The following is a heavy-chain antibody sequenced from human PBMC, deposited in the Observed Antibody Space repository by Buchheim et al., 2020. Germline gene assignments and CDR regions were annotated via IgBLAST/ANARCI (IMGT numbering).Heavy chain of an antibody. Sequence: QVQLVESGGGVVQPGRSLRLSCAASGFTFSSYAMHWVRQAPGKGLEWVAVISYDGSNKYYADSVKGRFTISRDNSKNTLYLQMNSLRAEDTAVYYCARESTFREWEPHTPPGVHWGQGTL. CDR1: GFTFSSYA. J-gene: IGHJ4*02. CDR3: ARESTFREWEPHTPPGVH. CDR2: ISYDGSNK. D-gene: IGHD1-26*01. V-gene: IGHV3-30*04.